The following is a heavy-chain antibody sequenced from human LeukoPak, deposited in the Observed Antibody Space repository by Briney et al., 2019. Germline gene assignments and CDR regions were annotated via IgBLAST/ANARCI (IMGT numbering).Heavy chain of an antibody. V-gene: IGHV4-59*08. D-gene: IGHD3-22*01. CDR2: IYYSGST. CDR1: GGSISSYY. CDR3: ALHNYDSSGYFDY. J-gene: IGHJ4*02. Sequence: SETLSLTCTVSGGSISSYYWSWIRQPPGKGLEWIGYIYYSGSTYYNPSLKSRVTISVDTSKNQFSLKLSSVTAADTAVYYCALHNYDSSGYFDYWGQGTLVTVSS.